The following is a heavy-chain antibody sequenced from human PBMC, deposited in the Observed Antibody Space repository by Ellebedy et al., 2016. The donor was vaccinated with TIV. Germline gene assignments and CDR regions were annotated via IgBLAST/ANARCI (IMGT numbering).Heavy chain of an antibody. V-gene: IGHV1-18*04. CDR3: ARQDHVVPPAY. D-gene: IGHD6-6*01. CDR2: ISTYSGNT. J-gene: IGHJ4*02. Sequence: AASVKVSCKTSGYSFTSHGISWVRQAPGQGLEWMGWISTYSGNTRYAQKFQGRVTMTTDESTTTAYMELRNLRSDDTAVYFCARQDHVVPPAYWGQGTLVTVSS. CDR1: GYSFTSHG.